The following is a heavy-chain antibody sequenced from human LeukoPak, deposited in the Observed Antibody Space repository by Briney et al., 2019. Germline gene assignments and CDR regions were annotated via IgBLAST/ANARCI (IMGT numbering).Heavy chain of an antibody. CDR2: IWYDGSNK. Sequence: GGSLRLSCAASGFTFSSYGMHWVRQAPGKGLEWVAVIWYDGSNKYYADSVKGRFTISRDNSKNTLYLQMNSLRAEDTAVYYCARQPTRIAAAGYYYGMDVWSQGTTVTVSS. V-gene: IGHV3-33*01. J-gene: IGHJ6*02. CDR3: ARQPTRIAAAGYYYGMDV. D-gene: IGHD6-13*01. CDR1: GFTFSSYG.